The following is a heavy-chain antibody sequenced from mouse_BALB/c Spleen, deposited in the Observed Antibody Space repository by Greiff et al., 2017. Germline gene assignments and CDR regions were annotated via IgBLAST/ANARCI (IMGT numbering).Heavy chain of an antibody. V-gene: IGHV1S135*01. J-gene: IGHJ2*01. D-gene: IGHD2-3*01. CDR3: ARYDGYYGYFDY. CDR1: GYSFTGYN. CDR2: IDPYNGGT. Sequence: VQLQQSGPELGKPGASVKISCKASGYSFTGYNMYWVKQSHRKSLEWIGYIDPYNGGTSYNQKSKGKATLTVDKSSSTAYMHLNSLTSEDSAIYYCARYDGYYGYFDYWGQGTTLTVSS.